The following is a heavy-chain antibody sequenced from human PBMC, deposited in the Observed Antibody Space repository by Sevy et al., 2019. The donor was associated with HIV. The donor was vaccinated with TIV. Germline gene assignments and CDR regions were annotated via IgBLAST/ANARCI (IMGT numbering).Heavy chain of an antibody. CDR1: GGSISYYY. V-gene: IGHV4-59*01. D-gene: IGHD5-12*01. CDR2: IDHTGST. Sequence: SETLSLTCSVSGGSISYYYWSWIRQPPGKGLEWIGYIDHTGSTNYNPSLKSRVTISIDTSKNHFSLKLTSVTAADTAIYYCARAPPFLSASDSLNWFDPWGQGTLVTVSS. CDR3: ARAPPFLSASDSLNWFDP. J-gene: IGHJ5*02.